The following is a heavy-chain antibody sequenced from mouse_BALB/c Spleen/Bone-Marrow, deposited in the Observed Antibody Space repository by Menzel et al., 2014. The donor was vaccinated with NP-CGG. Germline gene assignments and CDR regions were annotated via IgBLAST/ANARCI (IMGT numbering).Heavy chain of an antibody. D-gene: IGHD1-1*02. V-gene: IGHV1-69*02. CDR3: TRDDGGFAY. J-gene: IGHJ3*01. Sequence: QVQLQQSGTDLVRPGASVKLSCKASGYTFTSYWINWVKQRPGQGPEWIGNIYPSDSYTNYNQKFKDKATLTVDKSSSTAYMHLSSPTSEDSAVYYCTRDDGGFAYWGQGTLVTVSA. CDR1: GYTFTSYW. CDR2: IYPSDSYT.